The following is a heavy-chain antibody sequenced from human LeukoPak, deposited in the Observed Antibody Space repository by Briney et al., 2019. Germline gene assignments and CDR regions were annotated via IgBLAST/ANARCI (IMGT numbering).Heavy chain of an antibody. Sequence: NPSETLPLTCTVSGGSISSYYWSWIRQPPGKGLEWIGYIYDSGSTNYNPSLKSRVTISVDTSKNQFSLKLSSVTAADTAVYYCARKDTAMGGGAFDIWGQGTMVTVSS. CDR3: ARKDTAMGGGAFDI. J-gene: IGHJ3*02. V-gene: IGHV4-59*01. CDR2: IYDSGST. D-gene: IGHD5-18*01. CDR1: GGSISSYY.